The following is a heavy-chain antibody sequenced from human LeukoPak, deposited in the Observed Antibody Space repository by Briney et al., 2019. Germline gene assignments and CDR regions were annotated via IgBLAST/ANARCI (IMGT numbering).Heavy chain of an antibody. Sequence: GGSLRLSCAASGFTFSSYAMHWVRQAPGKGLEWVAVISYDGSNKYYADSVKGRFTISRDNSKNTLYLQMNSLRAEDTAVYYCARVSSRIWSGPCDYWGQGTLLTVSS. D-gene: IGHD3-3*01. CDR2: ISYDGSNK. CDR3: ARVSSRIWSGPCDY. J-gene: IGHJ4*02. CDR1: GFTFSSYA. V-gene: IGHV3-30*04.